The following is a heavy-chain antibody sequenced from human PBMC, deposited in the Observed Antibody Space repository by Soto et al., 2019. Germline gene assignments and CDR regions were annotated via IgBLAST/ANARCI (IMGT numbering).Heavy chain of an antibody. D-gene: IGHD3-10*01. Sequence: QVQLQASGPGLVKPSETLSLTCTVSGGSISSYYLIWIRQPPWKGLEWIGYIYYNGRTKYNPSLKSRVTISLDASKNQFSLTRSSVPAADTAVYYCARGAEWFGGRMDVWGQGTTVTFSS. V-gene: IGHV4-59*01. CDR2: IYYNGRT. J-gene: IGHJ6*02. CDR3: ARGAEWFGGRMDV. CDR1: GGSISSYY.